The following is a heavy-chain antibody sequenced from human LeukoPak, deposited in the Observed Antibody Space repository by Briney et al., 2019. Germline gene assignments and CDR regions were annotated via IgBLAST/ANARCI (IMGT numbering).Heavy chain of an antibody. J-gene: IGHJ6*02. CDR2: IYYNGNT. CDR3: ARGRSNYYCMDV. Sequence: SETLSLTCTVSGGSVSSGSYYWNWIRRPPGKGLEWIGYIYYNGNTNYSPSLKSRVTMSVDTSKNLFSLKVSSVTAADTAVYYCARGRSNYYCMDVWGQGTTVTVSS. CDR1: GGSVSSGSYY. V-gene: IGHV4-61*01. D-gene: IGHD1-26*01.